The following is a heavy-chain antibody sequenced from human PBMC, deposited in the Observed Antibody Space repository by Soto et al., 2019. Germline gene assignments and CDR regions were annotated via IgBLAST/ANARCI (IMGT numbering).Heavy chain of an antibody. CDR2: VNPSGGST. Sequence: ASVKVSCKASGYIFTAYSMHWVRQAPGQGLEWMGVVNPSGGSTNYAQKFQGRITMARDTSTSTVYMDLSSLTSEDTAVYYCAREENCSDGICYSEYFQRWGQGTLVTVSS. J-gene: IGHJ1*01. V-gene: IGHV1-46*01. D-gene: IGHD2-15*01. CDR1: GYIFTAYS. CDR3: AREENCSDGICYSEYFQR.